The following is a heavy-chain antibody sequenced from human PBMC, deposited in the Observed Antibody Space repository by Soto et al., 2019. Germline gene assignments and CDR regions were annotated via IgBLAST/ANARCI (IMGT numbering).Heavy chain of an antibody. CDR3: ARLDADFASYYYYYMDV. V-gene: IGHV5-51*01. D-gene: IGHD4-17*01. CDR1: GYSFTSYW. J-gene: IGHJ6*03. CDR2: IYPGDSDT. Sequence: GESLKISCQGSGYSFTSYWIGWVRQMAGKGLEWMGIIYPGDSDTRYSPSFQGQVTISADKSISTAYLQWSSLKASDTAMYYCARLDADFASYYYYYMDVWGKGTTVTVSS.